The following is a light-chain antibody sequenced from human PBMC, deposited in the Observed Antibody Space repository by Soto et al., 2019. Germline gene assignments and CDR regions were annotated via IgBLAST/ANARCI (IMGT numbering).Light chain of an antibody. V-gene: IGKV1-5*01. J-gene: IGKJ4*01. CDR3: QQYNSYPLT. CDR1: QSISSW. CDR2: DAS. Sequence: DIQMTQSPSTLSASVGDRVTITCRAGQSISSWLAWYQQKPGKAPKLLIYDASSLESRVPSRFSGSGSGTEFTLTISSLQPDDFATYYCQQYNSYPLTFGGGTKVDIK.